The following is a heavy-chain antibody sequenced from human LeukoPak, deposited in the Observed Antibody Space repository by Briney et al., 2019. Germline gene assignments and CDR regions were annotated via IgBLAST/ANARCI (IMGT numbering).Heavy chain of an antibody. CDR1: SGSISNYY. D-gene: IGHD3-22*01. CDR3: ARGLKHYYDSSGYYSY. CDR2: ILSSGST. Sequence: SETLSLTCSVSSGSISNYYWSWIRQSPGKGLEWIGYILSSGSTNYNPSVKSRVTISVDTSRNQFSLKLRSVTAADTAVYYCARGLKHYYDSSGYYSYWGQGTLVTVSS. J-gene: IGHJ4*02. V-gene: IGHV4-59*01.